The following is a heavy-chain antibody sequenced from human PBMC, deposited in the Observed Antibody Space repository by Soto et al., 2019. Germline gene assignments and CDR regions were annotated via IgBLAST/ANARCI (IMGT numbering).Heavy chain of an antibody. CDR3: TKDIGGVDTGNYGMDV. V-gene: IGHV3-30*18. CDR1: GVTFTNYA. Sequence: QVQLVESGGGVVQPGMSLRLSCEASGVTFTNYAMHWVRQAPGKGMEWVADISYHGTEKGYADSVKGRFTISRDNYKNTLYVQMSSLRPEDTALYYFTKDIGGVDTGNYGMDVWGQRTTVIVSS. J-gene: IGHJ6*02. D-gene: IGHD5-18*01. CDR2: ISYHGTEK.